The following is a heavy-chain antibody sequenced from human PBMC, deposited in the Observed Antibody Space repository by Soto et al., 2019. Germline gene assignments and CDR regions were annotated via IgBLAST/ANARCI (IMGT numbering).Heavy chain of an antibody. J-gene: IGHJ1*01. V-gene: IGHV1-18*01. D-gene: IGHD2-8*01. CDR1: GYTFTSYG. CDR3: ARAVYCTNGVCEYFHL. Sequence: ASVKVSCKASGYTFTSYGISWVRQAPGQGLEWMGWISAYNGNTNYAQKLQGRVTMTTDTSTSTAYMELRSLRSDDTAVYYCARAVYCTNGVCEYFHLWGQGTLVTVSS. CDR2: ISAYNGNT.